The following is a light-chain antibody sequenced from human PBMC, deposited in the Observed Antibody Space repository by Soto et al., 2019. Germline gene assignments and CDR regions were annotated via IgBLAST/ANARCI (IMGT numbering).Light chain of an antibody. CDR1: SDDIGNFNL. Sequence: QSALTKPASVSGSPGQSITFSCTGSSDDIGNFNLVSWYQQYPGKAPKLILYEVNKRPLGVSDRFSGSKSGNTASLTISGLQAEDEVDYHCCSYAGSRWVFGGGTKLTVL. V-gene: IGLV2-23*02. CDR2: EVN. J-gene: IGLJ3*02. CDR3: CSYAGSRWV.